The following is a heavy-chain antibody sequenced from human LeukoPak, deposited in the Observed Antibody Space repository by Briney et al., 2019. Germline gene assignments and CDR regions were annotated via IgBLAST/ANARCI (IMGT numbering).Heavy chain of an antibody. CDR2: IASDGTI. CDR3: ARDSH. CDR1: GFTFSSYE. V-gene: IGHV3-48*03. J-gene: IGHJ4*02. Sequence: TGGSLRLSCAASGFTFSSYEMNWVRQAPGKGLEWVSFIASDGTIYYADSVKGRFTLSRDNAKNSLYLQMNSLRAEDTAVYYCARDSHWGQGTLVTVSS.